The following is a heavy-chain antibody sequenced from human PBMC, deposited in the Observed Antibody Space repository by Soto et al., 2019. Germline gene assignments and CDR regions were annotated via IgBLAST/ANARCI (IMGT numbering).Heavy chain of an antibody. V-gene: IGHV3-48*03. D-gene: IGHD3-22*01. CDR1: GFTFSNYE. CDR3: AKGLGYYDSSGYYDSIGYGMDV. CDR2: TSSSGSTV. Sequence: SLRRSCAASGFTFSNYEMNWVRQVQGKGLEWVSYTSSSGSTVYHAESVRGRFTISRDNAKNSLYLQMNSLRAEDTAVYYCAKGLGYYDSSGYYDSIGYGMDVWGQGTTVTVSS. J-gene: IGHJ6*02.